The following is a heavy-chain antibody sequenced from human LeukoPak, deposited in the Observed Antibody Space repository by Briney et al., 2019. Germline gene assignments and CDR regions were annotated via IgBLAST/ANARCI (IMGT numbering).Heavy chain of an antibody. CDR2: IRGKAYGGTT. D-gene: IGHD1-26*01. CDR3: TRASYAGSYYTYYFDY. J-gene: IGHJ4*02. Sequence: PGRSLRLSCTTSGFSFGDYAMSWVRRAPGKGLEWVGFIRGKAYGGTTEYAASVKGRFTISRDDSKSIAYLQMSGLKTEDTALYYCTRASYAGSYYTYYFDYWGQGTLVAVSS. V-gene: IGHV3-49*04. CDR1: GFSFGDYA.